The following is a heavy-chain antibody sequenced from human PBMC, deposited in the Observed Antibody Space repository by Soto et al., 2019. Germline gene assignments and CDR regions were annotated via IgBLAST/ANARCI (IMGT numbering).Heavy chain of an antibody. Sequence: QLVVSGGGLVQPGGSLRLSCVAYGFTFSEHWMSWVRQAPGKGLEWVANIKEDGSVTFHVDSVTGRFTISRDNDENALYLQMSCLRVEDTAVYYGARDDWGPANFWGQGTLVTVSS. CDR1: GFTFSEHW. D-gene: IGHD2-2*01. V-gene: IGHV3-7*04. J-gene: IGHJ4*02. CDR3: ARDDWGPANF. CDR2: IKEDGSVT.